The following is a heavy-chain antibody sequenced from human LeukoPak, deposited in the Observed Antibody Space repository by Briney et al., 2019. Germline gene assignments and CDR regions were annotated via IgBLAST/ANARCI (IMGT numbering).Heavy chain of an antibody. CDR3: AKSGSSRFDP. Sequence: GGSLRLSCAASGFTFSSSAMSWVRQAPGKGLEWVSAISGSGDSTYAVSVKGRFTISRHYSKNTLYLQMNSLRAEDTAIYYCAKSGSSRFDPWGQGTLVTVSS. J-gene: IGHJ5*02. D-gene: IGHD6-6*01. CDR2: ISGSGDST. V-gene: IGHV3-23*01. CDR1: GFTFSSSA.